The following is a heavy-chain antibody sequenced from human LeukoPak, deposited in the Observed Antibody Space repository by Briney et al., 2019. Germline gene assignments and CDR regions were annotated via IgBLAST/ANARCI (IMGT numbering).Heavy chain of an antibody. V-gene: IGHV1-46*01. CDR3: ATYPGPGIQGSFDY. D-gene: IGHD5-18*01. CDR2: IDPSSDDT. CDR1: GYAFTNYY. Sequence: ASVKVSFKASGYAFTNYYMSWVRQAPGQGPEWMGAIDPSSDDTQFAPKVESRATVTADTASSTVCMEMSSLRSDDTAMYYCATYPGPGIQGSFDYWGQGTLVTVSS. J-gene: IGHJ4*02.